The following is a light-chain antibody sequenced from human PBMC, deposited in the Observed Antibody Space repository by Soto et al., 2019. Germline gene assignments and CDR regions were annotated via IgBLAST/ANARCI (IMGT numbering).Light chain of an antibody. V-gene: IGKV3-20*01. J-gene: IGKJ3*01. Sequence: EIVLTQSPGTLSLSPGERATLSCRASQSVSSSYLAWYQQKPGQAPRLLIYGASSRATGIPDRFSGSGSGTAFTLTSSRLEPADFAVYYCQQYGSSPGFTFGPGTKVDIK. CDR3: QQYGSSPGFT. CDR1: QSVSSSY. CDR2: GAS.